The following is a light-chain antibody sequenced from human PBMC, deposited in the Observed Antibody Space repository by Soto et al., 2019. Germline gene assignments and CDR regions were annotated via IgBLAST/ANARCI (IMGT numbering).Light chain of an antibody. J-gene: IGKJ2*01. V-gene: IGKV3-20*01. CDR2: GSS. CDR1: RSLSDNH. CDR3: QQYSDAPHT. Sequence: LFTQYTGTLSLSPFEVAAPSVMSSRSLSDNHLAWYQQRPGQAPRLLIYGSSSRAAGIPDRFRGSGTGTDFTLTIRRLEPDDFGVYYCQQYSDAPHTFGLGTKVDIK.